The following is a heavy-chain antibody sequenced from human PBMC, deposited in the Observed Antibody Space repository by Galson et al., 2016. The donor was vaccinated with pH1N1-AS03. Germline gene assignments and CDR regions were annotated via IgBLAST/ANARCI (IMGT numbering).Heavy chain of an antibody. CDR2: ISGDGGNT. Sequence: SLRLSCAASGFTFSNYWMSWVRQAPGKGLEWVSTISGDGGNTYPADSMKGRFTISRDNSKNTLYLQMNSLRAEDTAVYYCVKESQLLGGYFDYWGQGTLVTVSS. CDR3: VKESQLLGGYFDY. V-gene: IGHV3-23*01. J-gene: IGHJ4*02. CDR1: GFTFSNYW. D-gene: IGHD3-10*01.